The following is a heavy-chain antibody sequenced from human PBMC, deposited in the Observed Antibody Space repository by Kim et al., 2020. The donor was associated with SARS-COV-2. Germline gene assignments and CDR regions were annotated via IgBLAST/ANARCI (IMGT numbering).Heavy chain of an antibody. D-gene: IGHD2-2*01. CDR2: IYFTGAS. J-gene: IGHJ4*02. Sequence: SETLSLTCTVSGVSISNDISYWGWIRQPPEKGLEWIGSIYFTGASSHNSSLKSRLTLSVDTSKNQFSLKLRSVTAADTAVYYCGRYTGSTSLDSWGQGTLVTVSS. CDR3: GRYTGSTSLDS. CDR1: GVSISNDISY. V-gene: IGHV4-39*01.